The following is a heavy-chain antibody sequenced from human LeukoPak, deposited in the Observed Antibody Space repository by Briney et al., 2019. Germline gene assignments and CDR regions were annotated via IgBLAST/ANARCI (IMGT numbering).Heavy chain of an antibody. CDR1: GFTFDDYA. CDR2: IDWNSGSI. V-gene: IGHV3-9*01. CDR3: ARSGSYYYYYYMDV. D-gene: IGHD1-26*01. J-gene: IGHJ6*03. Sequence: GWSLRLSCAASGFTFDDYAIHWVRQAPGKGLEWVSGIDWNSGSIGYADSVRGRFTISRDNAKNSLYLQMNSLRAEDTALYYCARSGSYYYYYYMDVWAKGPRSPSP.